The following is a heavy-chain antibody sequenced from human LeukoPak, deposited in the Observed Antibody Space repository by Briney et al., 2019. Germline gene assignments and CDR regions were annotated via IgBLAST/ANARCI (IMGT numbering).Heavy chain of an antibody. CDR2: ISISGGTI. D-gene: IGHD1-26*01. Sequence: GGSLRLSCAASGFTFSSYEMNWVRQAPGKGLEWVSYISISGGTIYYADSVKGRFTISRDNAKNSLYLQMNSLRAEDTAVYYCASYSGSYSFGMDVWGQGTTVTVSS. CDR3: ASYSGSYSFGMDV. V-gene: IGHV3-48*03. J-gene: IGHJ6*02. CDR1: GFTFSSYE.